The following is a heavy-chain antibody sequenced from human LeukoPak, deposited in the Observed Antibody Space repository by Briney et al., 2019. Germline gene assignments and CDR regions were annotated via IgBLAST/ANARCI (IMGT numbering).Heavy chain of an antibody. CDR2: IYSSGST. Sequence: SQTLSLTCTVSGGSISSGGYYWSWIRQHPGKGLEWIGYIYSSGSTYYNPSLKSRVTISVDTSKNQPSLKLGSVTAADTAVYYGARAGSSGYLYLDYWGQGTLVTVSS. V-gene: IGHV4-31*03. CDR3: ARAGSSGYLYLDY. D-gene: IGHD3-22*01. J-gene: IGHJ4*02. CDR1: GGSISSGGYY.